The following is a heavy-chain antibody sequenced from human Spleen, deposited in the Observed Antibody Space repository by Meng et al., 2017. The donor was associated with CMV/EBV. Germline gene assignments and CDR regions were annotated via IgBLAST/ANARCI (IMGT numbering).Heavy chain of an antibody. CDR1: GFTFSSYA. CDR3: ASEGIQLWKWYFDL. CDR2: ISYDGSNK. J-gene: IGHJ2*01. V-gene: IGHV3-30-3*01. D-gene: IGHD5-18*01. Sequence: ACGFTFSSYAMHWVRQAPGKGLEWVAVISYDGSNKDYADSVKGRFTISRDNSKNTLYLQMNSLRAEDTAVYYCASEGIQLWKWYFDLWGRGTLVTVSS.